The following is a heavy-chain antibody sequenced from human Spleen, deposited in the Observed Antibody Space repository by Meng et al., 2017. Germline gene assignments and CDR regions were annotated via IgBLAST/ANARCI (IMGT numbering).Heavy chain of an antibody. CDR1: GDTFNSYA. Sequence: GRLVQSWAGVKKPWSSVTVSCKASGDTFNSYAISWVRQAPGQGLEWMGGIIPILGTANNAQKFQGRVTITADKSTSTAYMELSSLRSEDTAVYYCVRDENISLGKLFGDYWGQGTLVTVSS. V-gene: IGHV1-69*06. D-gene: IGHD2-21*01. CDR3: VRDENISLGKLFGDY. CDR2: IIPILGTA. J-gene: IGHJ4*02.